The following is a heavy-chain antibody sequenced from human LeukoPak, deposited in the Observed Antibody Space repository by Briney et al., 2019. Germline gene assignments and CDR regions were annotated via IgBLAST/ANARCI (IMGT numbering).Heavy chain of an antibody. CDR2: IYYSGST. CDR1: GGSFSSYY. V-gene: IGHV4-59*08. Sequence: SETLSLTCAVYGGSFSSYYWSWIRQPPGKGLEWIGYIYYSGSTNYNPSLKSRVTISVDTSKNQFSLKLSSVTAADTAVYYCARHRYSSGWHKVDYWGQGTLVTVSS. J-gene: IGHJ4*02. D-gene: IGHD6-19*01. CDR3: ARHRYSSGWHKVDY.